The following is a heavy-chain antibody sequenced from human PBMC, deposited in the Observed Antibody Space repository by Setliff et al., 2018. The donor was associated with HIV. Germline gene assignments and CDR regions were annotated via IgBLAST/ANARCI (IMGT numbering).Heavy chain of an antibody. CDR2: IYYSGST. D-gene: IGHD3-3*01. CDR1: GGSISTYY. CDR3: ARAEGATYYNFSYYYGMDV. Sequence: KPSETLSLTCTVSGGSISTYYWSWIRQPPGKGLEWIGYIYYSGSTNYNPFLKSRVTISVDTSKNQFSLKLSSVTAADTAVYYCARAEGATYYNFSYYYGMDVWGQGTTVTVSS. J-gene: IGHJ6*02. V-gene: IGHV4-59*01.